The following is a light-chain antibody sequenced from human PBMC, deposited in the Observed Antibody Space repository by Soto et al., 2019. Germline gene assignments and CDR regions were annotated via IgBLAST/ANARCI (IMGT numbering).Light chain of an antibody. CDR2: EVN. CDR1: SSDVGGYNL. Sequence: QSALTQPPSASGSPGQSVTISCTGTSSDVGGYNLVSWYQQHPGKAPKLMIYEVNKRPSGVPDRFSGSKSGNTASLTVSGLQAEDEGDYYCCSYAGSSTFSFGGGTKVTVL. V-gene: IGLV2-8*01. CDR3: CSYAGSSTFS. J-gene: IGLJ2*01.